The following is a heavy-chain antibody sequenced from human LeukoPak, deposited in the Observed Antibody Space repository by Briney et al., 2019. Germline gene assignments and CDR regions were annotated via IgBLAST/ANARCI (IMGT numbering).Heavy chain of an antibody. Sequence: GGSLRLSCAASGFTFSSYGMHWVRQAPGKGLEWVAVISYDGSNKYYTDSVKGRFTISRDNSKNTLYLQMNSLRAEDTAVYYCAKVPDYWGQGTLVTVSS. CDR2: ISYDGSNK. V-gene: IGHV3-30*18. CDR3: AKVPDY. J-gene: IGHJ4*02. CDR1: GFTFSSYG.